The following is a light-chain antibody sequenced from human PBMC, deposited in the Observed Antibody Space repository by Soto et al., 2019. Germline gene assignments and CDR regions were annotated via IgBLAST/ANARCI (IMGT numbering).Light chain of an antibody. Sequence: DIVLTQSPVTLSLSPGQRATLSCRASQSISSSFLAWYQQKPGQAPRLLICGASSRATGIPDRFSGSGSGTDFTLTISRLEPEDFAVYYCQQCGSSPETFGQGTKVDIK. J-gene: IGKJ1*01. CDR2: GAS. V-gene: IGKV3-20*01. CDR3: QQCGSSPET. CDR1: QSISSSF.